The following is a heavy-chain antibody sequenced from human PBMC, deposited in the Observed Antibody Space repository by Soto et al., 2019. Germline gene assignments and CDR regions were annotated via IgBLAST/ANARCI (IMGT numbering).Heavy chain of an antibody. Sequence: GGSLRLSCAASGFTFSSYGMHWVRQAPGKGLEWVAVISYDGSNKYYADSVKGRFTISRDNSKNTLYLQMNSLRAEDTAVYYCAKMLEQLLDYYYMDVWGKGTTVTVSS. CDR2: ISYDGSNK. CDR1: GFTFSSYG. J-gene: IGHJ6*03. CDR3: AKMLEQLLDYYYMDV. V-gene: IGHV3-30*18. D-gene: IGHD6-6*01.